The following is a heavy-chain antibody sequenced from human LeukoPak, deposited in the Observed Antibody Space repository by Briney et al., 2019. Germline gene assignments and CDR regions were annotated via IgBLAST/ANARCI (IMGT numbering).Heavy chain of an antibody. CDR2: IIPIFGTA. CDR1: GGTFSSYA. D-gene: IGHD2-15*01. J-gene: IGHJ3*02. CDR3: ARDREVVSEGAFDI. V-gene: IGHV1-69*13. Sequence: ASVKVSCKASGGTFSSYAISWVRQAPGQGLEWMGGIIPIFGTANYAQKFQGRVTITADESTSTAYMELSSLRSEDTAVYYCARDREVVSEGAFDIWGQGTMATVSS.